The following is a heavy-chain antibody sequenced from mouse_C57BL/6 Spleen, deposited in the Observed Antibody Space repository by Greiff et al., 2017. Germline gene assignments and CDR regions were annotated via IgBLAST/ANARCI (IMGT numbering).Heavy chain of an antibody. Sequence: QVQLKESGAELVKPGASVKMSCKASGYTFTTYPIEWMKQNHGKSLEWIGNFHPYNDDTKYNEKFKGKATLTVEKSSSTVYLELSRLTSDDSAVYYCARGIVTRNYWYFDVWGTGTTVTVSS. CDR3: ARGIVTRNYWYFDV. CDR1: GYTFTTYP. CDR2: FHPYNDDT. J-gene: IGHJ1*03. D-gene: IGHD2-5*01. V-gene: IGHV1-47*01.